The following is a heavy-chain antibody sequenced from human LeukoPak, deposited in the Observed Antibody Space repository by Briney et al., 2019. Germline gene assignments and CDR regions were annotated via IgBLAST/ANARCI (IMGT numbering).Heavy chain of an antibody. D-gene: IGHD6-19*01. J-gene: IGHJ4*02. CDR2: ISYSGGST. CDR1: GFTFSSYA. V-gene: IGHV3-23*01. CDR3: AKVQYSSGWLHDY. Sequence: GGSLRLSCAASGFTFSSYAMSWVRQAPGKGLEWVSTISYSGGSTNYADSWKGRLTISRDNSKNTLYLQMNSLRAEDTAVYYCAKVQYSSGWLHDYWGQGTLVSVSS.